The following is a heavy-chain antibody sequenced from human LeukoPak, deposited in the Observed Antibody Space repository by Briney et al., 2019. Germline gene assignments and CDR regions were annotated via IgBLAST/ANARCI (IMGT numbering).Heavy chain of an antibody. CDR2: IYTSGST. Sequence: SETLSLTCTVSGGSISSGSYYWSWIRQPAGKGLEWIGRIYTSGSTNYNPSLKSRVTISVDTSKNHFSLKLSSVTAADTAVYYCARDADGEMATVIDYWGQGTLVTVSS. CDR1: GGSISSGSYY. CDR3: ARDADGEMATVIDY. J-gene: IGHJ4*02. D-gene: IGHD5-24*01. V-gene: IGHV4-61*02.